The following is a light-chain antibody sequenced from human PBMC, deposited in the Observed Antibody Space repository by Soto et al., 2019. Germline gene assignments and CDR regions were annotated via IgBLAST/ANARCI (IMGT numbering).Light chain of an antibody. V-gene: IGLV1-47*02. CDR2: SNN. CDR1: SSNIGGTNY. CDR3: ASWDDRLGAVI. Sequence: QRVFISCSGSSSNIGGTNYAYWYQQLPGAAPKLLMHSNNLRPSGVPERISGSKSGTSASLAISGLRSEDEAVYYCASWDDRLGAVIFGGGTKVTVL. J-gene: IGLJ2*01.